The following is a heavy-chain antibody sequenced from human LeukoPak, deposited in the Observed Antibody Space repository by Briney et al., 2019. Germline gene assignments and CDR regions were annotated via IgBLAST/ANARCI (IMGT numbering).Heavy chain of an antibody. V-gene: IGHV3-74*01. CDR2: INIDGSTT. J-gene: IGHJ4*02. CDR3: ARDWYSGSQGY. Sequence: GGSLRLPCAASGFTCSSYWMHWVREAPEEGLVCVSRINIDGSTTIYADSVKGRFTISRDNAKNTLYLQMNSLRDEDTAVYYCARDWYSGSQGYWGQGTLVTVSS. D-gene: IGHD1-26*01. CDR1: GFTCSSYW.